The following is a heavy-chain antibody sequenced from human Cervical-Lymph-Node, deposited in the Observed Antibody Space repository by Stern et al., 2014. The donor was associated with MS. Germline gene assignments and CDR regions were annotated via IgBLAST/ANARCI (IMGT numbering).Heavy chain of an antibody. CDR2: IYYSGSA. Sequence: QVQLQESGPGLVKPSETLSLTCTVSEGSIGTYYWSWMRQPPGKGQEWIGHIYYSGSAEYNPSLKSRVTISVDTSENQFSLKLTSVTAADTAVYYCARGGSGWHWYFDFWGRGTLVTVSS. V-gene: IGHV4-59*01. J-gene: IGHJ2*01. CDR3: ARGGSGWHWYFDF. CDR1: EGSIGTYY. D-gene: IGHD6-19*01.